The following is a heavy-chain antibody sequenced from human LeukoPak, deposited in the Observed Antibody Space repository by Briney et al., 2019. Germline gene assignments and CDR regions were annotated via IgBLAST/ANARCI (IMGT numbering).Heavy chain of an antibody. Sequence: GGSLRLSCAASGFTFSSYSMNWVRQAPGKGLEWVSYISSSNSTIYYADSVKGRFTISRDNAKNSLYLQMNSLRDEDTAVYYCATVRYYYDSTDYWGQGTLVTVSS. V-gene: IGHV3-48*02. CDR3: ATVRYYYDSTDY. CDR1: GFTFSSYS. D-gene: IGHD3-22*01. J-gene: IGHJ4*02. CDR2: ISSSNSTI.